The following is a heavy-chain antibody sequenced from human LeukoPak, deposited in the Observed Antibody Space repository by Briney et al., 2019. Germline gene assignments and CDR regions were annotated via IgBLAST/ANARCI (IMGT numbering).Heavy chain of an antibody. CDR3: ARGLPGRDAFDV. CDR1: GGSISSFY. Sequence: AETLCLTCTVSGGSISSFYWNWIRQPPGKGLEWVGYVFYSGNTNYNPSLGSRVTISEDTSKNQFSLNLNSLTAADTAVYYCARGLPGRDAFDVWGQGTLGPVSS. D-gene: IGHD3-16*01. V-gene: IGHV4-59*13. J-gene: IGHJ3*01. CDR2: VFYSGNT.